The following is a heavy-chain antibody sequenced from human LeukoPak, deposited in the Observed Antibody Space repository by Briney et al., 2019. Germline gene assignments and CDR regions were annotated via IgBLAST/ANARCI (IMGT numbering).Heavy chain of an antibody. V-gene: IGHV3-74*01. Sequence: GGSLRLSCAASGFTFSRYWMHWVRQVPGKGLVWVSRINSDGRRTSYADSVKGRFTISRDNAKNTLYLQMNSLRAEDTAVYYCARDRESAFDIWGQGTMDTVSS. CDR3: ARDRESAFDI. J-gene: IGHJ3*02. CDR2: INSDGRRT. CDR1: GFTFSRYW. D-gene: IGHD3-10*01.